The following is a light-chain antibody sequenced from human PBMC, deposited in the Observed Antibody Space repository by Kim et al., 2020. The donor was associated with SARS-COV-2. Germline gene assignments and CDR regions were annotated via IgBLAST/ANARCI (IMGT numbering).Light chain of an antibody. CDR2: GAS. CDR1: QSVSSSY. J-gene: IGKJ5*01. CDR3: QQYGSSPFT. V-gene: IGKV3-20*01. Sequence: SPGERATLSCRASQSVSSSYLAWYQQKPGQAPRLLIYGASSRATGIPDRFSGSVSGTDFTLTISRLEPEDFAVYYCQQYGSSPFTFGQGTRLDIK.